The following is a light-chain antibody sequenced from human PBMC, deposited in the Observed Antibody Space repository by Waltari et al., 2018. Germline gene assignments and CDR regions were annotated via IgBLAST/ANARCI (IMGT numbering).Light chain of an antibody. J-gene: IGKJ1*01. CDR3: QQYQSYWM. Sequence: ITMTQSPSTLSASVGDRVNITCRASQTVYDYLACYQQKPGKAPQLLISKASTLEGGFPSRFSGSGYGTEFTLTSSSLQPDDLATYYCQQYQSYWMFGQGTKVEIK. CDR2: KAS. CDR1: QTVYDY. V-gene: IGKV1-5*03.